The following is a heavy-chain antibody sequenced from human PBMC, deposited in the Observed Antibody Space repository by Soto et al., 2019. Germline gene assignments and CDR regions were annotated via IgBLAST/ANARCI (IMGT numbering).Heavy chain of an antibody. CDR2: IYYSGST. CDR1: GGSISSYY. CDR3: ARAYGYYFDY. Sequence: QVQLQESGPGLVKPSETLSLTCTISGGSISSYYWSWIRQPPGKGLEWIGYIYYSGSTNYNPSLKSRVTISVDTSKNQFSLKRSSVTAADTAVYYCARAYGYYFDYWGQGTLVTVSS. V-gene: IGHV4-59*08. J-gene: IGHJ4*02. D-gene: IGHD2-21*01.